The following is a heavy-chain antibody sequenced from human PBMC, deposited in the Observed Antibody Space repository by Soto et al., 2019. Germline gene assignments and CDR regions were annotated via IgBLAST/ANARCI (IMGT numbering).Heavy chain of an antibody. CDR2: ISGSGGST. Sequence: AGGSLRLSCAASGFTFSSYAMSWVRQAPGKGLEWVSAISGSGGSTYYADSVKGRFTISRDNSKNTLYLQMNSLRAEDTAVYYCAKLPREKWRDGYNSDAFDIWGQGTMVTVSS. D-gene: IGHD5-12*01. J-gene: IGHJ3*02. CDR1: GFTFSSYA. V-gene: IGHV3-23*01. CDR3: AKLPREKWRDGYNSDAFDI.